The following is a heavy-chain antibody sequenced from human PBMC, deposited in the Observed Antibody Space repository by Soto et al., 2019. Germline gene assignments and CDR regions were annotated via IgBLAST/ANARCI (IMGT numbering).Heavy chain of an antibody. D-gene: IGHD6-6*01. J-gene: IGHJ4*02. CDR3: ARDPGIAARPLFDY. Sequence: GGSLRLSCAASGFTFSSYGMHWVRQAPGKGLEWVAVIWYDGSNKYYADSVKGRFTISRDNSKNTLYLQMNSLRAEDTAVYYCARDPGIAARPLFDYWGQGTLVTVSS. CDR2: IWYDGSNK. CDR1: GFTFSSYG. V-gene: IGHV3-33*01.